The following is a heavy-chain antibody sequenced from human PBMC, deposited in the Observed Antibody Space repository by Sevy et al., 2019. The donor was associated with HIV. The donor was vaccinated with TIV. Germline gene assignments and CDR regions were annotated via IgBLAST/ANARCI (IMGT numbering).Heavy chain of an antibody. V-gene: IGHV3-21*01. J-gene: IGHJ4*02. D-gene: IGHD2-15*01. CDR1: GFTFTNYK. CDR3: AREEVDIDRISYGGIDC. CDR2: ISSSSGYI. Sequence: GGSLGLSFLAFGFTFTNYKMNWVPQAPGKGLGGVSSISSSSGYINYADSVKGRFTISRDNAKNSLYLQMNSLRAEDTAVYYCAREEVDIDRISYGGIDCWGQGTLVTVSS.